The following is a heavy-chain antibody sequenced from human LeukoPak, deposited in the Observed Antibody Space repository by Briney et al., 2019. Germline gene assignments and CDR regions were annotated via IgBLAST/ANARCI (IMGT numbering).Heavy chain of an antibody. Sequence: GGSLRLSCTASGFSVSSIYMSWVRQAPGKGLEWVSVIYSGGSTCYADSVKGRFTISRDNSKNTLYLQMNSLRAEDTAVYYCAISAVAGTEVVADYWGQGTLVTVSS. J-gene: IGHJ4*02. CDR2: IYSGGST. CDR1: GFSVSSIY. V-gene: IGHV3-53*01. D-gene: IGHD6-19*01. CDR3: AISAVAGTEVVADY.